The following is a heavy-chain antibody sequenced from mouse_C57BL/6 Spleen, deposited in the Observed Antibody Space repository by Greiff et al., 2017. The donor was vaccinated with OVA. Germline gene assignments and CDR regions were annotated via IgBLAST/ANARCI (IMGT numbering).Heavy chain of an antibody. J-gene: IGHJ2*01. CDR3: ATLWLRQGDYFDY. D-gene: IGHD2-2*01. CDR2: INPSSGYT. V-gene: IGHV1-7*01. Sequence: VQLQQSGAELAKPGASVKLSCKASGYTFTSYWMHWVKQRPGQGLEWIGYINPSSGYTKYNQKFKDKATLTADKSSSTAYMQLSSLTYEDSAVYYCATLWLRQGDYFDYWGQGTTLTVSS. CDR1: GYTFTSYW.